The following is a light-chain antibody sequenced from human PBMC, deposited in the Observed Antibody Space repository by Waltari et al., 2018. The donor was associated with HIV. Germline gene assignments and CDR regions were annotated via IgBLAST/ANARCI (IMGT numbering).Light chain of an antibody. CDR2: DDS. Sequence: SYELTQPPSVSVSPGQTARITCSGDALPKTFAYWYQQKSGQAPVLVIYDDSKRPSGIPERFSGSSSGTMATLTISGAQVEDDADYYCYSTDSSGNLVVFGGGTKLTVL. J-gene: IGLJ2*01. CDR1: ALPKTF. V-gene: IGLV3-10*01. CDR3: YSTDSSGNLVV.